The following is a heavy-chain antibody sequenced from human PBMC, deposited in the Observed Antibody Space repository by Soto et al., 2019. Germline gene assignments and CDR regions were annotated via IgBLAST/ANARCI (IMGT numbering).Heavy chain of an antibody. J-gene: IGHJ4*02. CDR2: IKHDGSER. CDR3: ARELSWSGRDY. D-gene: IGHD3-10*01. CDR1: GFRFNTNW. V-gene: IGHV3-7*01. Sequence: EVQLVESGGGLVQPGGSLRLSCAASGFRFNTNWMSWVRQAPGKGLEWVANIKHDGSERNHVDSVRGRFTISIDNAKSSLYLQLNSLSVEDTAVYYCARELSWSGRDYWGQGTLVIVSP.